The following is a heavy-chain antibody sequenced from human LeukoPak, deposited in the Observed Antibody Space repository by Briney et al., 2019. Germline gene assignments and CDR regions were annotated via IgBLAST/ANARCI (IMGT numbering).Heavy chain of an antibody. CDR3: ARSLTIVVVAATGY. J-gene: IGHJ4*02. CDR1: GYTFTGYY. CDR2: INPNSGGT. V-gene: IGHV1-2*02. Sequence: GASVKVSCKASGYTFTGYYMHWVRQAPGQGLEWMGWINPNSGGTNYAQKFQGRVTMTRDTSISTAYMELSRLRSDDTAVYYCARSLTIVVVAATGYWGQGTLVTVSS. D-gene: IGHD2-15*01.